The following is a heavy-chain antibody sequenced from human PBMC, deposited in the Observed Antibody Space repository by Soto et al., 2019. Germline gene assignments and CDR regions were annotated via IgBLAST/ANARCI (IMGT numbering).Heavy chain of an antibody. D-gene: IGHD6-19*01. CDR3: ARQVPRVAVAATGAFDI. J-gene: IGHJ3*02. CDR2: IHPNSGGT. Sequence: QVQLVQSGSEVKKPGASVRVSCKASGYTFTDYYLHWVRQSPGQGLEWMGWIHPNSGGTKFPQQFQGRVIMTRDTSINTAYMELSRLTSDDTAVYYCARQVPRVAVAATGAFDIWGQGTMVTVSS. CDR1: GYTFTDYY. V-gene: IGHV1-2*02.